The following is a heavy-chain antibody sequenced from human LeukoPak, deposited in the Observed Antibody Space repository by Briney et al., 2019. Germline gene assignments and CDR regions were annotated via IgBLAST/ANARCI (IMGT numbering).Heavy chain of an antibody. CDR2: MNPNSGNT. D-gene: IGHD3-22*01. CDR3: ARDSYLDTSGSFADYFDS. V-gene: IGHV1-8*01. CDR1: GYTFTSYD. J-gene: IGHJ4*02. Sequence: ASVKVSCKASGYTFTSYDINWVRQATGQGLEWMGWMNPNSGNTGYAQKFQGRVTMTRNTSISTAYMELSSLRSEDTAMYFCARDSYLDTSGSFADYFDSWGQGTLVTVSS.